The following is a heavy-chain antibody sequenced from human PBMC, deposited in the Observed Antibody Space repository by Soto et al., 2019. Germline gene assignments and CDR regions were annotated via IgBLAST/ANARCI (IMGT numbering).Heavy chain of an antibody. Sequence: LSLSCAVSGFTFSSYEMNWVRQAPGKGLEWVSYIGTSGKTIYYADSVRGRFTISRDNAKNSLYLQMNSLRAEDTAVYFCARDPAIYSGKFDYGLDVWGRGTTVTVSS. D-gene: IGHD4-4*01. V-gene: IGHV3-48*03. J-gene: IGHJ6*02. CDR3: ARDPAIYSGKFDYGLDV. CDR2: IGTSGKTI. CDR1: GFTFSSYE.